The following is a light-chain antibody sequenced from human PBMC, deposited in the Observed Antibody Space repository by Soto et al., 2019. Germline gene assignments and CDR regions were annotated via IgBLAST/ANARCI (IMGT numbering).Light chain of an antibody. V-gene: IGKV3-11*01. J-gene: IGKJ4*01. CDR1: QSVSSY. CDR2: DAS. CDR3: QQRSNWPT. Sequence: EIVLTQSPATLSLSPGERATLSCRASQSVSSYLAWYQQKPGQAAMLLIYDASNRATGIPARFSGSGSGTDFTLTISSLEPEDFAVYYCQQRSNWPTFGGGTKVEIK.